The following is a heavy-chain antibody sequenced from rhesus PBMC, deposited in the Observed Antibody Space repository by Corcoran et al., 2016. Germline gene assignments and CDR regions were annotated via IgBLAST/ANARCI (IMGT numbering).Heavy chain of an antibody. CDR1: GDSIGSSNW. J-gene: IGHJ6*01. D-gene: IGHD4-4*01. Sequence: QVQLQESGPAVVKPSETLSLTCAVSGDSIGSSNWWIWIRQSPGKGLEWVGSLHGSAGTTEYSPSLESRVTISIDTSKNHFSLKMRSVTAADTAFYFCVKRVYGSLYGVDSWGQGVVVTVSS. CDR3: VKRVYGSLYGVDS. V-gene: IGHV4-93*02. CDR2: LHGSAGTT.